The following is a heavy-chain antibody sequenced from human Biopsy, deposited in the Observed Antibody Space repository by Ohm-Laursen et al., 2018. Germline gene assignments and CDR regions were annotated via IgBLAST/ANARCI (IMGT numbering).Heavy chain of an antibody. CDR3: ARVEAGTYDALDI. J-gene: IGHJ3*02. V-gene: IGHV4-59*01. D-gene: IGHD1-26*01. Sequence: GTLSLTCSVSGGSMTGYEWSWIRLAPGKGLEWIGYIYYSGGTEYNPSLASRVTFSVDMSKSQFSLKLYSVTAADTAVYYCARVEAGTYDALDIWGQGTLVAVSA. CDR2: IYYSGGT. CDR1: GGSMTGYE.